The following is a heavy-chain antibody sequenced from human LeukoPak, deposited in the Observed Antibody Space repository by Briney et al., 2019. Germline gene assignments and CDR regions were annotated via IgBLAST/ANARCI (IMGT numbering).Heavy chain of an antibody. CDR1: GYTFTSYA. V-gene: IGHV1-3*01. Sequence: ASVKVSCKASGYTFTSYAMHWVRQAPGQRLEWMGWINAGNGNTKYSQKFQGRVTITRDTSASTAYMELSSLRSEDTAVYYCAAFRFPSYGVEYPWGQGTLVTVSS. J-gene: IGHJ5*02. CDR2: INAGNGNT. D-gene: IGHD3-3*01. CDR3: AAFRFPSYGVEYP.